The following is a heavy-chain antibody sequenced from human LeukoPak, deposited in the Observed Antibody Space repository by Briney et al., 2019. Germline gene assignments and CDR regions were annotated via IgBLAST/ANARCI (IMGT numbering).Heavy chain of an antibody. CDR1: GFSVSNNY. V-gene: IGHV3-53*01. CDR2: LYSGGTT. Sequence: GGSLRLSCAASGFSVSNNYVSWVRQAPGKGLEWVSVLYSGGTTYYADSVKGRFTISRDNSRNTLYLQMNSLRAEDTAVYYCAKDWSHQLLRVDYYYYYMDVWGKGTTVTISS. CDR3: AKDWSHQLLRVDYYYYYMDV. J-gene: IGHJ6*03. D-gene: IGHD2-2*01.